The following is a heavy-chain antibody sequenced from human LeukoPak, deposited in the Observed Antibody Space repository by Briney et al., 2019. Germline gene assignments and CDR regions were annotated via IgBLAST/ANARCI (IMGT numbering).Heavy chain of an antibody. CDR3: ARSGSYYVFLLDY. D-gene: IGHD1-26*01. CDR1: GLSFSSYE. J-gene: IGHJ4*02. CDR2: ISSSSSTI. V-gene: IGHV3-48*03. Sequence: PGGSLRLSCAASGLSFSSYEMNWVRQAPGKGLEWVSYISSSSSTIYYADSVEGRFTISRDNAKNSLYLQMNSLRDEDKGVYYCARSGSYYVFLLDYWGQGTLVTVSS.